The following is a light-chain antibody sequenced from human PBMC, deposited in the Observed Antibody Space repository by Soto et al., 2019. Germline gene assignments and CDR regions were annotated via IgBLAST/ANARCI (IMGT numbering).Light chain of an antibody. Sequence: EIVLTQSPGTLSLSPGERATLSCRASQSVNSNYLGWYRQKPGQAPRLLIYGASSRATGIPDRFIGSGSGTDFTLTISRLEPEDFAVYYCQQYVSSPLTFGGGTKVEIK. CDR3: QQYVSSPLT. V-gene: IGKV3-20*01. CDR2: GAS. J-gene: IGKJ4*01. CDR1: QSVNSNY.